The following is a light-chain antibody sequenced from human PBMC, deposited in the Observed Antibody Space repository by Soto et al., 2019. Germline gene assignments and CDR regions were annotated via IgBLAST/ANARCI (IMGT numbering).Light chain of an antibody. Sequence: DIQMTQSPSTLSASVGDRVTITCRASQSMSSWLAWYQQKPGKAPKFLIYDASSLQSGVPSRFSGGGSGTEFTLTISSLQPDDFATYYCQQYYRWTFGQGTKVEIK. J-gene: IGKJ1*01. CDR2: DAS. CDR1: QSMSSW. CDR3: QQYYRWT. V-gene: IGKV1-5*01.